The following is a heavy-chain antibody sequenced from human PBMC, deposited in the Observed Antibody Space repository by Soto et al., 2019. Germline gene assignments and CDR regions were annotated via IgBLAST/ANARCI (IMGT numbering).Heavy chain of an antibody. Sequence: QGQLVQSGAEVKKPGASVQVSCKASGYTFTNSGMSWVRQAPGQGREWMGWISGYNGNTNYAQKFQGRVTMTTDTSTSTCFLDLRSLISDDTAVYCCARCTHGSTTCYGRLDIWGKGTMVTVSS. J-gene: IGHJ3*02. D-gene: IGHD2-2*01. CDR2: ISGYNGNT. CDR1: GYTFTNSG. CDR3: ARCTHGSTTCYGRLDI. V-gene: IGHV1-18*01.